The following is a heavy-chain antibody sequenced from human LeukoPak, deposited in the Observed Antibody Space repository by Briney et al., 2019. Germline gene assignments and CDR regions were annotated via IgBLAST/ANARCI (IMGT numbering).Heavy chain of an antibody. CDR1: GFTFSSYW. Sequence: PGGSLRLSCAVSGFTFSSYWMNWVRQGPGKGLAWVSRITSDGSATDYADSVKGRFTISRDNAKNTLYLHMDSLRAEDTAVYYSARGASPGYFDLWGRGTLVTVSS. CDR3: ARGASPGYFDL. D-gene: IGHD2-15*01. CDR2: ITSDGSAT. J-gene: IGHJ2*01. V-gene: IGHV3-74*01.